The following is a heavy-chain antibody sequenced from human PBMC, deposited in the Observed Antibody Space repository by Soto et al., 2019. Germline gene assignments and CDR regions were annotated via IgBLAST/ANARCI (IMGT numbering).Heavy chain of an antibody. J-gene: IGHJ4*02. V-gene: IGHV3-23*01. CDR3: SNVPPRYGSGSYYFDY. CDR2: ISGSGGST. CDR1: GFTFSSYA. Sequence: GGSLRLSCAASGFTFSSYAMSWVRQAPGKGLEWVSAISGSGGSTYYADSVKGRCTISRDNSKNTLYLQMNSLRAEDTAVYYCSNVPPRYGSGSYYFDYWGQGTLVTVSS. D-gene: IGHD3-10*01.